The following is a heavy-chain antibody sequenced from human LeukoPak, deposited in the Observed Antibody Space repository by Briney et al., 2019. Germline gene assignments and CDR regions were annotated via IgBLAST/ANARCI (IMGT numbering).Heavy chain of an antibody. Sequence: GESLKISCKGSGYSFTSYWSGWVRQMPGKGLEWMGIIYPGDSDTRYSPSFQGQVTISADESISTAYLQWSSLKASDTAMYYCARLYYYDSSGYANWFDPWGQGTLVTVSS. D-gene: IGHD3-22*01. J-gene: IGHJ5*02. CDR1: GYSFTSYW. V-gene: IGHV5-51*01. CDR2: IYPGDSDT. CDR3: ARLYYYDSSGYANWFDP.